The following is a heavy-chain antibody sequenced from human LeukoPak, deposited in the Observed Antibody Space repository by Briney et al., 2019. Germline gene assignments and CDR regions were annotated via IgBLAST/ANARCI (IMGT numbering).Heavy chain of an antibody. V-gene: IGHV1-69*13. J-gene: IGHJ4*02. D-gene: IGHD3-3*01. Sequence: SVKVSCKASGGTFSSYAISWVRQAPGQGLEWMGGISPIFGTANYAQKFQRKVTITADESPSTAYMGLSSLRSEDTAVYYCARVVTIFGVVIAATYFDYWGQGTLVTVSS. CDR2: ISPIFGTA. CDR1: GGTFSSYA. CDR3: ARVVTIFGVVIAATYFDY.